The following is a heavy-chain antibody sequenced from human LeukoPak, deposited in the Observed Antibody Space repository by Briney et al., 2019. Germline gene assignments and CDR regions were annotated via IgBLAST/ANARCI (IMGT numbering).Heavy chain of an antibody. J-gene: IGHJ2*01. CDR3: ARDPNSGYDMVWYLDL. CDR1: GFTFSTYA. D-gene: IGHD5-12*01. CDR2: ISSDGTKK. V-gene: IGHV3-30-3*01. Sequence: GRSPRLSRAGSGFTFSTYAMHWVRQAPGKGLEWVAVISSDGTKKYYADSVKGRFTISRDNSKDMLYLQMNSLRVDDTAVYYCARDPNSGYDMVWYLDLWGRGTLVTVSS.